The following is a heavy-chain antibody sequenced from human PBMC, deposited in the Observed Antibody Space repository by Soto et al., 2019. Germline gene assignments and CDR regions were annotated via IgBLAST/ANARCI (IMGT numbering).Heavy chain of an antibody. CDR3: ARERCGEPTCLDY. D-gene: IGHD2-21*01. V-gene: IGHV4-61*01. CDR1: GGSVSSGSYY. CDR2: IYYSGAT. Sequence: SETLSLTCTVSGGSVSSGSYYWSWIRQPPGKGLEWTGYIYYSGATHYNPSLKSRVTISVDTSKKQFSLKLTSVTAADTAVYYCARERCGEPTCLDYCCRGALVTVSS. J-gene: IGHJ4*02.